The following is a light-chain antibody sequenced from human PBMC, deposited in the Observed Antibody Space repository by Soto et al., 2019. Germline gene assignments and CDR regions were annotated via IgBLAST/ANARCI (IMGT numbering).Light chain of an antibody. CDR3: QQYATLPLT. CDR1: QSVTSNY. CDR2: GIS. V-gene: IGKV3-20*01. Sequence: EIVLTQSPGTLSLSPGERATLSCRASQSVTSNYLAWYQQKPGQAPRLLIYGISSRATGIPDRFSGSGSGTDFTLTIIRLEPEDFAVYYCQQYATLPLTFGQGTKVEIK. J-gene: IGKJ1*01.